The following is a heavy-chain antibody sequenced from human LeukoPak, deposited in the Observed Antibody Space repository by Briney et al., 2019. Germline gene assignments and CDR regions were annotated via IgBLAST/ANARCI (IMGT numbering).Heavy chain of an antibody. J-gene: IGHJ3*02. Sequence: PGGSLRLSCAASGSTFSIYKMNWVRQAPGKGLEWVSSISSDSTYIDYADSMKGRFTISRDNAKNSLYLQMNSLRAEDTAVYYCARETYYDFWSGYYQDAFDIWGQGTMVTVSS. V-gene: IGHV3-21*06. D-gene: IGHD3-3*01. CDR3: ARETYYDFWSGYYQDAFDI. CDR1: GSTFSIYK. CDR2: ISSDSTYI.